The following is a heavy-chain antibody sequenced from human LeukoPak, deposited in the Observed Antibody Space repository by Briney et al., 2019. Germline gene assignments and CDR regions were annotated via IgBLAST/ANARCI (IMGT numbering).Heavy chain of an antibody. Sequence: SVTVSCKASGGTFSSYAISWVRQAPGQGLEWMGRIIPIFGIANYAQKFQGRVTITADKSTSTAYMELSSLRSEDTAVYYCARDRDTAMATFDYWGQGTLVTVSS. J-gene: IGHJ4*02. V-gene: IGHV1-69*04. CDR2: IIPIFGIA. CDR3: ARDRDTAMATFDY. CDR1: GGTFSSYA. D-gene: IGHD5-18*01.